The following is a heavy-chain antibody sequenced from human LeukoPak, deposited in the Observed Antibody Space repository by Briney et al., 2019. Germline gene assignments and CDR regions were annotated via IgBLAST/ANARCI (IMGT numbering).Heavy chain of an antibody. CDR3: ARDDTNGGIDY. V-gene: IGHV3-48*03. Sequence: GGSLRLSCAASGFTFSSHEMNWVRQAPGKGLEWIAYITTRSRTIYHADSMEGRFTISRDDAKNSLYLQMNSLRAEDTAVYYCARDDTNGGIDYWGQGTLVTVSS. CDR1: GFTFSSHE. CDR2: ITTRSRTI. D-gene: IGHD3-16*01. J-gene: IGHJ4*02.